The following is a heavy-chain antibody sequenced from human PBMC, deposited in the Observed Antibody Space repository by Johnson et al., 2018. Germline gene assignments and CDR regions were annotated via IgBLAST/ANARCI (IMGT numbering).Heavy chain of an antibody. J-gene: IGHJ4*02. V-gene: IGHV3-23*04. Sequence: VQLVQSGGGLVQPGGSXRLSCTASGFTFSNFLIAWVRQTPGKGLEWVSDVDGSGDNKYYIDSEKGRFTISRDNSKNLIYLHLKSLRADDKAVYYCAREEQWLTRRYWDYWGQGTLVTVSS. CDR3: AREEQWLTRRYWDY. D-gene: IGHD6-19*01. CDR2: VDGSGDNK. CDR1: GFTFSNFL.